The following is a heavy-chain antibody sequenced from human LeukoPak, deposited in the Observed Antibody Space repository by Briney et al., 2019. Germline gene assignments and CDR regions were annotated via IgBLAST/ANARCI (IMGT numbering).Heavy chain of an antibody. D-gene: IGHD2-2*01. Sequence: PGRSLRLSCEASGFTFKTYGMHWVRQAPGKGLEWLAVISYDERNKYYGDSVKGRFTISRDNSKNTLYLQMSSLRPEDTAVYYCANGAVYCTSPKYPTGSAPSCFAHWGQGTLVTVSS. CDR2: ISYDERNK. CDR3: ANGAVYCTSPKYPTGSAPSCFAH. V-gene: IGHV3-30*18. J-gene: IGHJ4*02. CDR1: GFTFKTYG.